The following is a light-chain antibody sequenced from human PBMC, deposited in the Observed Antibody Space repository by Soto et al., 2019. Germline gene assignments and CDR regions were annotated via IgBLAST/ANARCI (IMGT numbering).Light chain of an antibody. CDR3: AAWDDSLNGVV. V-gene: IGLV1-44*01. J-gene: IGLJ2*01. CDR2: SNN. CDR1: SSNIGSNP. Sequence: QPVLTQPPSASGTPGQRVTISCSGSSSNIGSNPVNWYQQFPGTAPKLLIYSNNQRPSGVPDRFSGSKSGTSASLAISGLQSEAEADYYCAAWDDSLNGVVFGGGTQLTVL.